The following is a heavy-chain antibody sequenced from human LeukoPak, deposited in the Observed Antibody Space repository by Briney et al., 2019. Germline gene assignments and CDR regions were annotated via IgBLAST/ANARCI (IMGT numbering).Heavy chain of an antibody. CDR1: GLTVSSNY. J-gene: IGHJ4*02. V-gene: IGHV3-66*01. Sequence: GGSLRLSCAASGLTVSSNYMSWVRQAPGKGLEWVSVIYSGGSTYYADSVKGRFTISRDNSKNTLYLQMNSLRAEDTAVYHCARMGLQLWPFDYWGQGTLVTVSS. D-gene: IGHD5-18*01. CDR3: ARMGLQLWPFDY. CDR2: IYSGGST.